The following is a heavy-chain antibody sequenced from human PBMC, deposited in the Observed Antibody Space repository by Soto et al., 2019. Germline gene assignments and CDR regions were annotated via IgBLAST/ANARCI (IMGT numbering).Heavy chain of an antibody. V-gene: IGHV3-23*01. CDR2: ISSSGGST. J-gene: IGHJ4*02. CDR3: AKGWGDY. CDR1: GFTISSYT. D-gene: IGHD7-27*01. Sequence: EVQLLESGGGLVQPGGSLRLSCAASGFTISSYTMSWVRQGPGKGLEWVSGISSSGGSTVYADSVKGRFTISRDNFKNRLYLQMNSRRAEDTAVYYCAKGWGDYWGQGTPVTVSS.